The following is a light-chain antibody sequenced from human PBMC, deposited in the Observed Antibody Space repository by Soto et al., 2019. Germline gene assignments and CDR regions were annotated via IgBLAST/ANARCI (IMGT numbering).Light chain of an antibody. CDR3: QQFNSYPLT. J-gene: IGKJ5*01. V-gene: IGKV1-13*02. CDR1: QDISNY. CDR2: DAS. Sequence: IQMTQSPSSLSSSVGDSVTITCQASQDISNYLKWYQQKPGKAPKLLIYDASTLERGVPSRFRGTGSGTEFTLTISSLKPDDFATYYCQQFNSYPLTFGQGTRLEIK.